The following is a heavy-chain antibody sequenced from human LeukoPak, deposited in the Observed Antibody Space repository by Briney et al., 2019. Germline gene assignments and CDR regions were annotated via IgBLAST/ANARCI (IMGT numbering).Heavy chain of an antibody. Sequence: SETLSLTCTVSGGSISAYYWSWIRQPPGKGLEWIGYIYNSGSANYNPSLQGRVTILIDTSKKQFSLKVSSVTAADTAVYYCAREAAVGTGGFDYWGQGTLVTVSS. J-gene: IGHJ4*02. CDR3: AREAAVGTGGFDY. D-gene: IGHD6-13*01. CDR1: GGSISAYY. CDR2: IYNSGSA. V-gene: IGHV4-59*01.